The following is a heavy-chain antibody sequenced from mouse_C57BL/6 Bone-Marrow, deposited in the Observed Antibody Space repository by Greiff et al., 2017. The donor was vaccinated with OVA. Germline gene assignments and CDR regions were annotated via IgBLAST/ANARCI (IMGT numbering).Heavy chain of an antibody. CDR3: ARDGGWLLRRYFDV. V-gene: IGHV1-53*01. J-gene: IGHJ1*03. Sequence: VQLQQPETELVKPGASVKLSCKASGYTFTSYWMHWVKQRPGQGLEWIGNINPSNGGTNYNEKFKSKATLTVDKSSSTAYMQLSSLTSEDSAVYYCARDGGWLLRRYFDVWGTGTTVTVSS. D-gene: IGHD2-3*01. CDR1: GYTFTSYW. CDR2: INPSNGGT.